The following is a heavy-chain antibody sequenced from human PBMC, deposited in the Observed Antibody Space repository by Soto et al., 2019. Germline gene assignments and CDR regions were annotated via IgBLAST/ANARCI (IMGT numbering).Heavy chain of an antibody. J-gene: IGHJ6*02. D-gene: IGHD6-19*01. CDR1: GGSISSSYNY. CDR2: IYYSGST. Sequence: SETLSLTCTVSGGSISSSYNYRGWIRQPPGKGLERIGRIYYSGSTYYNPSLKSRVTISVDTSKNQFSLKLSSVTAADTAVYYCARGRLAVAVSGYYYYGMDVWGQGTTVTVSS. V-gene: IGHV4-39*07. CDR3: ARGRLAVAVSGYYYYGMDV.